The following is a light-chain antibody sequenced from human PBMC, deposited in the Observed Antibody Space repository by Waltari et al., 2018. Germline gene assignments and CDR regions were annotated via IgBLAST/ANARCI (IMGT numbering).Light chain of an antibody. Sequence: ETVLTQSPDFQSVTPKEKVTITCRASQSIDSSLHWYQQKPGQSPKLLIKYSSQSFSGVPSRFSGSGSGTDFTLTIKGLEAEDAATYYCHQSGSLPWTFGQGTKVVIK. CDR1: QSIDSS. V-gene: IGKV6-21*01. CDR3: HQSGSLPWT. CDR2: YSS. J-gene: IGKJ1*01.